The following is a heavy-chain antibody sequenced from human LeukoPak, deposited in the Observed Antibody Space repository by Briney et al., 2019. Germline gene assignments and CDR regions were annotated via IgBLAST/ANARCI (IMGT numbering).Heavy chain of an antibody. CDR2: IHSSGSS. Sequence: SETLSLTCTVSRGSFNSDFWSWIRQSPGKGLEWNGYIHSSGSSDYNPSLNSRVTMSLHTSQNLFSLRLTSVTASDTAIYYCARSASVGGPDAFDIWGQGTVVTVSS. D-gene: IGHD4-23*01. CDR3: ARSASVGGPDAFDI. V-gene: IGHV4-4*09. J-gene: IGHJ3*02. CDR1: RGSFNSDF.